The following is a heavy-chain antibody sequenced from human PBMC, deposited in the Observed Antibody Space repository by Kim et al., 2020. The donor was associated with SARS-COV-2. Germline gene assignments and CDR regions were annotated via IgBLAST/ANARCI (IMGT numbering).Heavy chain of an antibody. D-gene: IGHD3-10*01. CDR3: ATDSQNTCYGEVTDYF. CDR1: GGLIRSSSHY. CDR2: IYYSGDT. V-gene: IGHV4-39*02. J-gene: IGHJ4*01. Sequence: SETLSLTCSVSGGLIRSSSHYWGWIRQPPGKGLDWIGSIYYSGDTYSNPSHTRLVTMSLDTSKYLFSMKLTSVTAADTAVYYCATDSQNTCYGEVTDYF.